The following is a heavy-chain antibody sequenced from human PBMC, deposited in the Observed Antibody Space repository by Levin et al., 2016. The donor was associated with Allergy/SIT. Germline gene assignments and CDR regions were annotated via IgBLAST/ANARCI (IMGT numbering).Heavy chain of an antibody. D-gene: IGHD6-19*01. CDR2: INPNTGDT. Sequence: WVRQAPGQGLDWMGWINPNTGDTHYAQKFQGRVSMTRDTSISTAYMELSSLMSDDTAFYYCTKSPPRFNSGWSFDSWGQGTLVTVSS. V-gene: IGHV1-2*02. J-gene: IGHJ4*02. CDR3: TKSPPRFNSGWSFDS.